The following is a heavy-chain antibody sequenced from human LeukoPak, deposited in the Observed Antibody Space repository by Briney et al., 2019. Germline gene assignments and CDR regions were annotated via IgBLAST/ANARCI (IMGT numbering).Heavy chain of an antibody. CDR3: ATGRIAVAGGGNYYYYYGMDV. CDR1: GGSFSGYY. V-gene: IGHV4-34*01. D-gene: IGHD6-19*01. J-gene: IGHJ6*02. Sequence: SETLSLTSAVYGGSFSGYYWSWIRQPPGKGLGWIGEINHSRSTNYNPSLKSRVTISVDTSKNQFSLKLSSVTAADTAVYYCATGRIAVAGGGNYYYYYGMDVWGQGTTVTVSS. CDR2: INHSRST.